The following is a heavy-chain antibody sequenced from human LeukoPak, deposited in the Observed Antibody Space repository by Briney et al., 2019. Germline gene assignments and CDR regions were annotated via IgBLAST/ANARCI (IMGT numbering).Heavy chain of an antibody. CDR2: ILYDGSNK. CDR1: GFTFSSYG. Sequence: GESLRLSCAASGFTFSSYGMHWVRQAPGKGLEWVTFILYDGSNKYYADSVKGRFTISRDNAQNSLYLQMNSLRVEDTAIYYCARDPYNGAYSEGYYYYYMDVWGKGTTVTVSS. CDR3: ARDPYNGAYSEGYYYYYMDV. V-gene: IGHV3-30*02. D-gene: IGHD1-1*01. J-gene: IGHJ6*03.